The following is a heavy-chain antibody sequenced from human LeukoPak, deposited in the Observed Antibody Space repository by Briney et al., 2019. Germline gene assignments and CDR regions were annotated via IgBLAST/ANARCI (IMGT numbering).Heavy chain of an antibody. J-gene: IGHJ4*02. D-gene: IGHD3-22*01. V-gene: IGHV3-21*01. CDR1: GFTFSSYS. CDR2: ISSSSSYI. CDR3: ARDEWDSSGYYYVAY. Sequence: PGGSLTLSCAASGFTFSSYSMNWVRQAPGKGLEGVSSISSSSSYIYYADSVKGRFTISRDNAKNSLYLQMNSLRDEDTAVYYCARDEWDSSGYYYVAYWGQGTLVTVSS.